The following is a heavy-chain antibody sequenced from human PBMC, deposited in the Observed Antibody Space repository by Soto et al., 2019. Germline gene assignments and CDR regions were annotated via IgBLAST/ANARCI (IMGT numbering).Heavy chain of an antibody. J-gene: IGHJ4*02. Sequence: QVRLVQSGAEVKKPGASVKVSCKASGYIFTNYYIHWVRQAPGQGLEWMAIINPNGGSTNCAQESKARTTLTRATPPSTVSMALSSLTSEDTAVYYCARGLYSGDKWGQGTRVTV. CDR3: ARGLYSGDK. CDR2: INPNGGST. D-gene: IGHD2-21*01. V-gene: IGHV1-46*01. CDR1: GYIFTNYY.